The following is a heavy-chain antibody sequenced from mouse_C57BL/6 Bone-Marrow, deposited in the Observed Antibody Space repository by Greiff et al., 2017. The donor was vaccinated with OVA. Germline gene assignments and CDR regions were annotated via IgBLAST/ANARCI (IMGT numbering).Heavy chain of an antibody. V-gene: IGHV1-15*01. D-gene: IGHD2-1*01. CDR1: GYTFTDYE. CDR2: IDPETGGT. J-gene: IGHJ2*01. CDR3: TGYGTFDY. Sequence: VKLMESGAELVRPGASVTLSCKASGYTFTDYEMHWVKQTPVHGLEWIGAIDPETGGTAYNQKFKGKAILTADKSSSTAYMELRSLTSEDSAVYYCTGYGTFDYWGQGTTLTVSS.